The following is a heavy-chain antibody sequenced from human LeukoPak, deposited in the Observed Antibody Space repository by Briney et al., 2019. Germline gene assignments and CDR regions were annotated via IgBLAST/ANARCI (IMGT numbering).Heavy chain of an antibody. Sequence: SQTLSLTCAISGDSLSSNSAAWNWIRQSPSRGLEWLGRTYYRSKWYNGYAVSVKGRITINPDTSKNQFSLQLNSVTPEDTAVYYCARALESVDSYYIDNWGQGTLVTVSS. CDR2: TYYRSKWYN. J-gene: IGHJ4*02. D-gene: IGHD2-15*01. CDR3: ARALESVDSYYIDN. V-gene: IGHV6-1*01. CDR1: GDSLSSNSAA.